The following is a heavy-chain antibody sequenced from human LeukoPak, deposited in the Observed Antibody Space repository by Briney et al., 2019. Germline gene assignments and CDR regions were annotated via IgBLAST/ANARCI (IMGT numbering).Heavy chain of an antibody. J-gene: IGHJ4*02. D-gene: IGHD4-17*01. CDR2: ISGSGGRT. CDR1: GFTFSSYA. V-gene: IGHV3-23*01. Sequence: GGSLRLSCAASGFTFSSYAMSWVRQAPGKGLNWVSEISGSGGRTNYADSVKGRFTISRDNSKNTLYLQMNSLRAEDTAVYYCAKDLTVAVTYDSDYWGQGTQVTVSS. CDR3: AKDLTVAVTYDSDY.